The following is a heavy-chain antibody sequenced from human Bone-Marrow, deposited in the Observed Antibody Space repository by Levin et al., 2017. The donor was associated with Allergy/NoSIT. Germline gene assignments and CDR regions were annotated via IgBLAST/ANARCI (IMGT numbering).Heavy chain of an antibody. CDR2: ISGTGDIT. CDR1: GFTFSSYA. CDR3: AQGSCSSSNGRYYYAMDV. V-gene: IGHV3-23*01. D-gene: IGHD2-2*01. J-gene: IGHJ6*02. Sequence: GGSLRLSCAASGFTFSSYAMGWVRQAPGKGLDWVSSISGTGDITYYADSVKGRFTISRDNSKNTVYLQMNSLRAEDTAVYYCAQGSCSSSNGRYYYAMDVWGQGTTVTVSS.